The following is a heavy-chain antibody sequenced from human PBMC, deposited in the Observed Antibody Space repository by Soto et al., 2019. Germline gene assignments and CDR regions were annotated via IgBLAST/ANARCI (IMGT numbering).Heavy chain of an antibody. CDR3: ARDTGDSSGWYGRDY. CDR2: ISAYNGNT. D-gene: IGHD6-19*01. J-gene: IGHJ4*02. Sequence: ASVKVSCKASGYTFTSYGISWVRQAPGQGLEWMGWISAYNGNTNYAQKLQGRVTMTTDTSTSTAYMELRSLRSDGTAVYYCARDTGDSSGWYGRDYWGQGTLVTVSS. CDR1: GYTFTSYG. V-gene: IGHV1-18*01.